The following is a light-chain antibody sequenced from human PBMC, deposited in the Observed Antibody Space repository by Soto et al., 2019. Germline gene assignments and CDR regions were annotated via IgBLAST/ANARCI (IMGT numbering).Light chain of an antibody. V-gene: IGLV2-14*03. CDR3: SSYTTTSSYV. CDR1: SSDIGSYNY. CDR2: DVN. Sequence: ALTQPASVSGSPGQSITISCTGTSSDIGSYNYVSWYQQHPGKAPKLMIYDVNNRPSGISDRFSGSKSGNTASLTISGLQAEDEADYYCSSYTTTSSYVFGTGTKVTVL. J-gene: IGLJ1*01.